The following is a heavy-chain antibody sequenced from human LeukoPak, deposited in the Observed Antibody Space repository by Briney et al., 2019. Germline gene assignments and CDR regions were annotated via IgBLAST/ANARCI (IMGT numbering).Heavy chain of an antibody. CDR3: ARVLKGDGYNPAFDY. D-gene: IGHD5-24*01. CDR2: IYYSGTT. CDR1: GGSISSSSYY. J-gene: IGHJ4*02. V-gene: IGHV4-39*07. Sequence: SETLSLTCTVSGGSISSSSYYWGWIRQPPGKGLEWIGSIYYSGTTYYNPSLKSRVTISVDTSKNQFSLKLSSVTAADTAVYYCARVLKGDGYNPAFDYWGQGTLVTVSS.